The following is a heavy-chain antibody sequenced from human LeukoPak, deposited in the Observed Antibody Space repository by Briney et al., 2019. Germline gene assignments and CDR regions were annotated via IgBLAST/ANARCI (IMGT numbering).Heavy chain of an antibody. D-gene: IGHD3-10*01. CDR1: GGTFSSYA. CDR3: ARPSVTMVRGVNGGYYYYGMDV. J-gene: IGHJ6*02. CDR2: IIPILGIA. Sequence: GASVKVSCKASGGTFSSYAISWVRQAPGQGLEWMGRIIPILGIANYAQKFQGRVTITADKSTSTAYMELSSLRSEDTAVYYCARPSVTMVRGVNGGYYYYGMDVWGRGTTVTVSS. V-gene: IGHV1-69*04.